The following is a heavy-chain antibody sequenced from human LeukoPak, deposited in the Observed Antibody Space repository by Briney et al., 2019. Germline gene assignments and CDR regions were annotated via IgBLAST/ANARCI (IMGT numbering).Heavy chain of an antibody. CDR2: ISSSSSYI. V-gene: IGHV3-21*04. CDR1: GFTVSSYS. J-gene: IGHJ5*02. D-gene: IGHD3-3*01. CDR3: ARDLTTYYDFWSGYPYNWFDP. Sequence: GGSLRLSCAASGFTVSSYSMNWVRQAPGKGLEWVSSISSSSSYIYYADSVKGRFTISRDNAKNSLYLQMNSLRAEDTAVYYCARDLTTYYDFWSGYPYNWFDPWGQGTLVTVSS.